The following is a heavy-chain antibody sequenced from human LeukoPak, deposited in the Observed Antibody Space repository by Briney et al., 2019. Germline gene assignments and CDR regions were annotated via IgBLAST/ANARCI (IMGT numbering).Heavy chain of an antibody. Sequence: SVKVSCKASGGTFSSYTISRVLQAPGQGLEWIGRIIPILGIANYAQKFQGRVTITADKSTSTAYMELSSLRSEDTAVYYCAILPGGEPSGQNWFDPWGQGTLVTVSS. V-gene: IGHV1-69*02. J-gene: IGHJ5*02. CDR3: AILPGGEPSGQNWFDP. D-gene: IGHD3-16*01. CDR2: IIPILGIA. CDR1: GGTFSSYT.